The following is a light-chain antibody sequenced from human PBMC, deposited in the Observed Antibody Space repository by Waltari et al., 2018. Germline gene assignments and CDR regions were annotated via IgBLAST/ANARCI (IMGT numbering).Light chain of an antibody. CDR3: SAWDGSLTGVV. V-gene: IGLV1-44*01. CDR2: TTN. Sequence: QSVLTQPPSASGTPGQRVTISCSGSSSNIGTHTVNWYQQLPGAAPKLIIYTTNQRPSGVPDRFSGSQSGTSASLAISGLRSEDEAHYYCSAWDGSLTGVVFGGGTKLTVL. CDR1: SSNIGTHT. J-gene: IGLJ3*02.